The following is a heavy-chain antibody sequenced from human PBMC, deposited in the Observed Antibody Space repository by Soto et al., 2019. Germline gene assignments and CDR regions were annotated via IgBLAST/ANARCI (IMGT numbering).Heavy chain of an antibody. D-gene: IGHD3-22*01. V-gene: IGHV2-5*02. Sequence: QITLKESGPTLVKPTQTLTLTCTFSGFSLSSSGVGVGWFRQPPGKALEWVPLIYWDDTKRYSPSLKSVLTITKNTSKNRVVPTITNMDPVDTATYYCAHIRVTMIVGAGYFQPWGQGTLVTVSS. CDR2: IYWDDTK. CDR3: AHIRVTMIVGAGYFQP. J-gene: IGHJ1*01. CDR1: GFSLSSSGVG.